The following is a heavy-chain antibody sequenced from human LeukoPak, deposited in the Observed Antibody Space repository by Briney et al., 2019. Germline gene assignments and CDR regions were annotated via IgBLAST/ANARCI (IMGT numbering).Heavy chain of an antibody. CDR3: ARPHPGIAAAGTLPVDY. Sequence: RGESLKISCKGSGYSFTSYWIGWVRQMPGKGLEWMGIIYPGDSDTRYSPSFQGQVTISADKSISTAYLQWSSLKASDTAMYYCARPHPGIAAAGTLPVDYWGQGTLVTVSS. J-gene: IGHJ4*02. D-gene: IGHD6-13*01. CDR1: GYSFTSYW. CDR2: IYPGDSDT. V-gene: IGHV5-51*01.